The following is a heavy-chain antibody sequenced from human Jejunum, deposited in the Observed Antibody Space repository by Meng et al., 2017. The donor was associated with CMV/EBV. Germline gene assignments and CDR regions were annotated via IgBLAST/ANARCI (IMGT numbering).Heavy chain of an antibody. CDR3: ARGPGASTREGFDH. J-gene: IGHJ4*02. D-gene: IGHD1-26*01. V-gene: IGHV4-4*07. CDR2: VFTGNSS. Sequence: AQLQESGSGPVKPSGPLSLTLTVFDYSSCNYHGSLFRQPAGKPLVWIGRVFTGNSSHYNPSLKSRVTMSLHTSKNQFSLKLTSVTAADTARYYCARGPGASTREGFDHWGLGTLVTVSS. CDR1: DYSSCNYH.